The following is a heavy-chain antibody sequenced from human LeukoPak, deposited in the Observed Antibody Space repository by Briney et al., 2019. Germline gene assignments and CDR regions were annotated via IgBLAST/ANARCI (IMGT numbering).Heavy chain of an antibody. Sequence: PSETLSLTCAVYGGSFSGYYWSWIRQPPGKGLEWIGEINHSGSTNYNPSLKSRVTISVDTSKNQFSLKLSSVTAADTAVYYCARHGSGVLDVWGKGTTVTISS. CDR2: INHSGST. CDR1: GGSFSGYY. CDR3: ARHGSGVLDV. V-gene: IGHV4-34*01. D-gene: IGHD2-15*01. J-gene: IGHJ6*04.